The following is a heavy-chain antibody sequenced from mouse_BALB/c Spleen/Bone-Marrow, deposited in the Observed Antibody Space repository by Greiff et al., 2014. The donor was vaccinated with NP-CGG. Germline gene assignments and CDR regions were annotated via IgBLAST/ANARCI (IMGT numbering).Heavy chain of an antibody. CDR3: TRYVGYAMDY. D-gene: IGHD3-3*01. CDR1: GYTFTSYW. Sequence: LQQSGSELVRPGASVKLSCKASGYTFTSYWMHWVKQRPGQGLEWIGNIYPGSGRTNYDEKFKSKATLTVDTSSSTAYMQLSSPTSEDSAVYYCTRYVGYAMDYWGQGTSVTVSS. J-gene: IGHJ4*01. V-gene: IGHV1S22*01. CDR2: IYPGSGRT.